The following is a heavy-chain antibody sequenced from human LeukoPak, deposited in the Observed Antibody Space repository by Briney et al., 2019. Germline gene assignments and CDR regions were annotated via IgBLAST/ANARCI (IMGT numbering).Heavy chain of an antibody. CDR1: GGSFSGYY. CDR2: INHSGST. J-gene: IGHJ5*02. CDR3: AREAVVPAAIEYNWFDP. D-gene: IGHD2-2*01. V-gene: IGHV4-34*01. Sequence: SETLSLTCAVYGGSFSGYYWSWIRQPPGKGLEWIGEINHSGSTNYNPSLKSRVTISVDTSKNQFSLKLSSVTAADTAVYYCAREAVVPAAIEYNWFDPWGQGTLVTVSS.